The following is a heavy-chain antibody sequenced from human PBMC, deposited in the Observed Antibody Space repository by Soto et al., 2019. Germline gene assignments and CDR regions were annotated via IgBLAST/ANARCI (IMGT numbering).Heavy chain of an antibody. Sequence: QVQLQESGPGLVKPSETLSLTCTVSGGSISSYYWSWIRQPPGKGLEWIGYIHYSGSTNYNPSPKSLVTISVDTSQTHFFLKLSSVTAADTAVYYCARELFGRSVWFDPWGQGTLVSVSS. CDR1: GGSISSYY. V-gene: IGHV4-59*01. J-gene: IGHJ5*02. D-gene: IGHD3-10*01. CDR2: IHYSGST. CDR3: ARELFGRSVWFDP.